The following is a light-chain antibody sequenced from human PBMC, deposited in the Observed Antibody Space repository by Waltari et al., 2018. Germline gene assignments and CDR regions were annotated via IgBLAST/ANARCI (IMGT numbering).Light chain of an antibody. CDR1: QNINNY. J-gene: IGKJ3*01. Sequence: DIQMTQSPSSLSASVGDRVIITCRASQNINNYLNWYQQKPGKAPKLLIYASSNLQGGVPSRFSGDGSGTDFTLTISTLQPEDFATYYCQQSSSSPITFGPGTKVYVK. V-gene: IGKV1-39*01. CDR2: ASS. CDR3: QQSSSSPIT.